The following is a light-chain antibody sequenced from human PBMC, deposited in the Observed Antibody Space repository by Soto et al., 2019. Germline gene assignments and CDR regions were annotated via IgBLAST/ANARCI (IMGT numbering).Light chain of an antibody. CDR2: EIN. Sequence: QSVLTQPPSASGSPGQSVTISCTGTSSDVGAYDYVSWYQQHPGKAPKLMIYEINKRPSGVPDRFSGSKSGNTASLTVSGLQAEDEADYYCSSFAGSNNFPYVFVTGTKVTVL. CDR1: SSDVGAYDY. J-gene: IGLJ1*01. CDR3: SSFAGSNNFPYV. V-gene: IGLV2-8*01.